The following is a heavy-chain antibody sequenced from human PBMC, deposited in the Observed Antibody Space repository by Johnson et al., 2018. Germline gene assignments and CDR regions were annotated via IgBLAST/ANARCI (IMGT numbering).Heavy chain of an antibody. Sequence: VQLVQSGPEVKKPGESLKISCKGSGYTFTSYWIGWVRQMPGKGLEWMGFIYPGDSDTRYSPSFQGQVTISADKSITTAYLQWSRLKAADTAMYYCAARWAVGAFDIWGQGTMVTVSS. J-gene: IGHJ3*02. CDR2: IYPGDSDT. CDR3: AARWAVGAFDI. D-gene: IGHD1-26*01. V-gene: IGHV5-51*01. CDR1: GYTFTSYW.